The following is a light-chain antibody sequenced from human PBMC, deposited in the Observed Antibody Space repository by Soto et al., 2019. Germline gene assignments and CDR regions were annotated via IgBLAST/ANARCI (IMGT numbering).Light chain of an antibody. J-gene: IGLJ1*01. CDR3: SSFTTSYFYV. V-gene: IGLV2-14*01. Sequence: SALTQPASVSGSPGQSITISCTGSGSDIGAYNYVSWYQQHPGKAPKLLIHGVTRRPSGVSSRFSASKSAYTASLTISGLQAEDEANYYCSSFTTSYFYVFGPGTKVTV. CDR1: GSDIGAYNY. CDR2: GVT.